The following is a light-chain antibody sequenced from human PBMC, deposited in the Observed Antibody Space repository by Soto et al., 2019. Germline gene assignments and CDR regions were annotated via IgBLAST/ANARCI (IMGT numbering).Light chain of an antibody. Sequence: DILLTQSPSTLSASVGDRVTISCRASQSINKWLAWYQHKPGKAPNLLLYEVSTLHSGVPSRFSGSGSGTEFTLTISSLRPDDVATYYCQHYSGDRATFGQGTKVEI. CDR2: EVS. CDR3: QHYSGDRAT. J-gene: IGKJ1*01. CDR1: QSINKW. V-gene: IGKV1-5*03.